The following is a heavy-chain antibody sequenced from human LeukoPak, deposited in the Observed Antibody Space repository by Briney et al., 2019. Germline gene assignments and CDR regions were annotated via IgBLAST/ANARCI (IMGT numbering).Heavy chain of an antibody. CDR1: GFTFDDYA. CDR3: AKDMKRWEYYYYGMDV. CDR2: ISWNSGSI. Sequence: GRSLRLSCAASGFTFDDYAMHWVRQAPGKGLEWVSGISWNSGSIGYADSVKGRFTISRDNAKNSLYLQMNSLRAEDTALYYCAKDMKRWEYYYYGMDVWGQGTTVTVSS. J-gene: IGHJ6*02. D-gene: IGHD5-24*01. V-gene: IGHV3-9*01.